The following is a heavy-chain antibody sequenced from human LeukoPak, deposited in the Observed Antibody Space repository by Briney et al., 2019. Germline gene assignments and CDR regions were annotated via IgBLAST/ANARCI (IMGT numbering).Heavy chain of an antibody. V-gene: IGHV3-11*01. J-gene: IGHJ6*03. D-gene: IGHD3-10*01. CDR3: ARAPRVTMVRGVPYYYYYMDV. Sequence: GGSLRLSCAASGFTFSDYYMSWIRQAPGKGLEWVSYISSSGSTIYYADSVKGRFTISRDNAKNSLYLQMNSLRAEDTAVYYCARAPRVTMVRGVPYYYYYMDVWGKGTTVTISS. CDR2: ISSSGSTI. CDR1: GFTFSDYY.